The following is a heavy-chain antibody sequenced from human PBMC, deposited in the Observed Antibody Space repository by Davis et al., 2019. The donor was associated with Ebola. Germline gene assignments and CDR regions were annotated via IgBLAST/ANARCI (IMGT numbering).Heavy chain of an antibody. V-gene: IGHV3-48*02. CDR1: GFTFTSYS. J-gene: IGHJ4*02. Sequence: GESLKISCVTSGFTFTSYSFNWVRQSPGRGLEWVAHINTSGDARVYADSVKGRFTISRDDATNSVYLQMDPLKHEDAAAYYCARDYLFAFDSWGQGTPVTVSS. CDR3: ARDYLFAFDS. CDR2: INTSGDAR.